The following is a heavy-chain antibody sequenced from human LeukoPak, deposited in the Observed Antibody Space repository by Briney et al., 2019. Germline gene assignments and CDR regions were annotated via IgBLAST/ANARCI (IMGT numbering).Heavy chain of an antibody. CDR3: ARSQPSAAGKIEFDY. V-gene: IGHV4-61*02. Sequence: SETLSLTCTVSGGSISSGSYYWSWIRQPAGKGLEWLGRIYTSGSTNYNPSLKSRVTISVDTSKNQFSLKLSSVTAADTAVYYCARSQPSAAGKIEFDYWGQGTLVTVSS. CDR2: IYTSGST. D-gene: IGHD6-13*01. J-gene: IGHJ4*02. CDR1: GGSISSGSYY.